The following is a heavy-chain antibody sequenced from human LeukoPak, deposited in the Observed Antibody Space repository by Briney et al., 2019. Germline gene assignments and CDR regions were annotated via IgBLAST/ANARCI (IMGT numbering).Heavy chain of an antibody. D-gene: IGHD3-3*01. CDR1: GGTFSSYA. CDR3: ARDHNYDFWSGSSSSSYYYMDV. J-gene: IGHJ6*03. CDR2: IIPIFGTA. Sequence: ASVKVSCKASGGTFSSYAISWVRQAPGQGLEWMGGIIPIFGTANYAQKFQGRVTITADESTSTAYMELSSLRSEDTAVYYCARDHNYDFWSGSSSSSYYYMDVWGKGTTVTVSS. V-gene: IGHV1-69*01.